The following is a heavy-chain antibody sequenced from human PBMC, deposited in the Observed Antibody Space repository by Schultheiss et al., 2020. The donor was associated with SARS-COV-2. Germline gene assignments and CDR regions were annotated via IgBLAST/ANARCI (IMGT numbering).Heavy chain of an antibody. J-gene: IGHJ6*02. CDR1: GYTFTSYA. Sequence: ASVKVSCKASGYTFTSYAMNWVRQAPGQGLEWMGWINTNTGNPTYAQGFTGRFVFSLDTSVSTAYLQISSLKAEDTAVHYCARDKWVVVAGADYYYYGMDVWGQGTTVTVSS. V-gene: IGHV7-4-1*02. D-gene: IGHD2-15*01. CDR3: ARDKWVVVAGADYYYYGMDV. CDR2: INTNTGNP.